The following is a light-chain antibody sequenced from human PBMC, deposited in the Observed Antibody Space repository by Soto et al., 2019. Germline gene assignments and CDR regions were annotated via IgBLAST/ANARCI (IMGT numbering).Light chain of an antibody. CDR3: ASYTNSINYV. CDR1: NSDVGGYNY. Sequence: VLTQPASVSGSPGQSITISCTGTNSDVGGYNYVSWYQQHPGKAPKLLIYDVSSRPSGLSNRFSGSKSGNTASLIISGLQAQDEADYYCASYTNSINYVLGSGTKVT. V-gene: IGLV2-14*03. J-gene: IGLJ1*01. CDR2: DVS.